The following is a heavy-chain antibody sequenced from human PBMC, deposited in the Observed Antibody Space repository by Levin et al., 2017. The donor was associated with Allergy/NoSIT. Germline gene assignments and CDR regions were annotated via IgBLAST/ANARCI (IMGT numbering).Heavy chain of an antibody. D-gene: IGHD3-10*01. CDR1: GFIVSDSY. J-gene: IGHJ4*02. CDR3: ARGRVPNDY. CDR2: ISRGNSYT. V-gene: IGHV3-11*05. Sequence: SCAASGFIVSDSYISWIRQAPGKGLEWVSYISRGNSYTNYLDSVKGRFTISRDNAKNSLYLQMNSLRAEDTAIYYCARGRVPNDYWGQGTLVTVSS.